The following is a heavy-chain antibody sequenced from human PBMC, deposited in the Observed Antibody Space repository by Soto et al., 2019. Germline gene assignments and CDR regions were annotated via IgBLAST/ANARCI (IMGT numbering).Heavy chain of an antibody. V-gene: IGHV3-74*01. CDR1: GFTFSSYW. CDR3: ARIDSSGWYEGDY. Sequence: EVQLVESGGGLVQPGGSLRLSCAASGFTFSSYWMHWVRQAPGKGLVWVSRIKRDGSSTSYADSVKARFTISRDNAKNTLYLQMNSLRAEDTAVYYCARIDSSGWYEGDYWGQGTLVTVSS. CDR2: IKRDGSST. J-gene: IGHJ4*02. D-gene: IGHD6-19*01.